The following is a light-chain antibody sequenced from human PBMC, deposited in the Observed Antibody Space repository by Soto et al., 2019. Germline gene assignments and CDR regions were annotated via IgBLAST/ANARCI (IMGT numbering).Light chain of an antibody. CDR2: AAS. CDR3: QPANSFPLT. V-gene: IGKV1-12*01. Sequence: IQMPPSPSSVSASVGDRVTITCRTSQGISSWLAWYQHKPGKAPRLLIYAASSLQSGVPSRFSGSGSGRDCTRTSSSLQPEDFATYYCQPANSFPLTLGEGTKVEIK. CDR1: QGISSW. J-gene: IGKJ4*02.